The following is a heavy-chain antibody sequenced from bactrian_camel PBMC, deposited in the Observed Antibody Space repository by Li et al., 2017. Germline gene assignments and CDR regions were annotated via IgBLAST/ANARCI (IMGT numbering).Heavy chain of an antibody. CDR1: GYTASSNC. CDR2: ISTGAGGGST. Sequence: QLVESGGGSVQAGGSLSLSCAASGYTASSNCMGWFRQAPGKEREGVAGISTGAGGGSTYYADSVKGRFTISQDNAKNTLYLHLNRLKTEDTAMYYCAKDAVAGVFTTNYWGQGTQVTVS. D-gene: IGHD6*01. V-gene: IGHV3S1*01. CDR3: AKDAVAGVFTTNY. J-gene: IGHJ4*01.